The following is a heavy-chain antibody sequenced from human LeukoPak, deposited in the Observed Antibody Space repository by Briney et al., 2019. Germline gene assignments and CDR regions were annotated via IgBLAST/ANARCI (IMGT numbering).Heavy chain of an antibody. Sequence: SETLSLTCTVSGGDISSYYWSWIRQPPGKGLEWIGYIYYSGSTNYNPSLKSRVTISVDTSKNQFSLKLSSVTAADTAVYYCARDRGSGWPFDYWGQGTLVTVSS. J-gene: IGHJ4*02. V-gene: IGHV4-59*01. CDR3: ARDRGSGWPFDY. D-gene: IGHD6-19*01. CDR2: IYYSGST. CDR1: GGDISSYY.